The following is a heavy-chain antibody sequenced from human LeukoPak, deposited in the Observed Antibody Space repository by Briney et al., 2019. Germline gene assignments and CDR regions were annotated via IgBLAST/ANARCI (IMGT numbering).Heavy chain of an antibody. Sequence: ASVKVSCKASGYTFTSYGISWVRQAPGQGLEWMGWISAYNGNTNYAQKLQGGVTMTTDTSTTTAYMELRSLRSDNTAVYYCGGGRGGGRIAPGVRAYFDYWGQGTLVTVSS. D-gene: IGHD2-8*02. CDR2: ISAYNGNT. CDR3: GGGRGGGRIAPGVRAYFDY. CDR1: GYTFTSYG. V-gene: IGHV1-18*01. J-gene: IGHJ4*02.